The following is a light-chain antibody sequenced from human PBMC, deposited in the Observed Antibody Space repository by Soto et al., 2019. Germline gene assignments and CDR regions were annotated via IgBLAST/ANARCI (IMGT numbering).Light chain of an antibody. V-gene: IGLV2-14*03. J-gene: IGLJ2*01. CDR1: RSDIGAYNF. CDR2: DVN. Sequence: QSVLTQPASVSGSPGQSITISCTGTRSDIGAYNFVSWYQQQPGEVPKLILYDVNVRPSGVSNRFSGSKSGNTASLTISGLRAEEEADYSCTSWTTSTTMIFGGGTKLTVL. CDR3: TSWTTSTTMI.